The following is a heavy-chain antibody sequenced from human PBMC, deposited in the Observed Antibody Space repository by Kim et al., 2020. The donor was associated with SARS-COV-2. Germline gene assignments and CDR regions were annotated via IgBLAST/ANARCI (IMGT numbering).Heavy chain of an antibody. D-gene: IGHD3-10*01. CDR3: ATPMVRGGGYYGMDV. CDR2: IIPIFGTA. V-gene: IGHV1-69*13. J-gene: IGHJ6*02. CDR1: GGTFSSYA. Sequence: SVKVSCKASGGTFSSYAISWVRQAPGQGLEWMGGIIPIFGTANYAQKFQGRVTITADESTSTAYMELSSLRSEDTAVYYCATPMVRGGGYYGMDVWGQGTTVTVSS.